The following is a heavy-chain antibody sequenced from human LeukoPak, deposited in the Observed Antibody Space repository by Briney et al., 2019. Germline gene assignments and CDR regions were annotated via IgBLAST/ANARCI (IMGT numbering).Heavy chain of an antibody. CDR1: GFTFSSYG. CDR2: IWFDGSNK. CDR3: ARQTTVATDC. V-gene: IGHV3-33*01. Sequence: GGSLRLSCAASGFTFSSYGMHWVRQAPGKGLEWVALIWFDGSNKYYADSVKGRFTISRDNSNNTLYLQKNSLRVEDTAVYYCARQTTVATDCWGQGTLVTVSS. D-gene: IGHD4-23*01. J-gene: IGHJ4*02.